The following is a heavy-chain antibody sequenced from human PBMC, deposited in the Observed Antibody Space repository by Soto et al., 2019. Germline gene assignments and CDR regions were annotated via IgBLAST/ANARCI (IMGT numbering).Heavy chain of an antibody. Sequence: ASVKVSCKGSGYTFTSYGISWVRQAPGQGLEWMGWISAYNGNTNYAQKLQGRVTMTTDTSTSTAYLELRILRSDYSAFYYCASGIKSRWNPVDYWGQGTLVTVSS. D-gene: IGHD1-1*01. J-gene: IGHJ4*02. CDR2: ISAYNGNT. CDR3: ASGIKSRWNPVDY. V-gene: IGHV1-18*01. CDR1: GYTFTSYG.